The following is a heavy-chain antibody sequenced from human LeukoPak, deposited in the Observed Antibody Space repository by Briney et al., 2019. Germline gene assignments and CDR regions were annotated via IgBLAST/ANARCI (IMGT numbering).Heavy chain of an antibody. CDR1: GFTFSSYA. Sequence: PGRSLRLSCAASGFTFSSYAMSWVRQAPGKGLEWVSAISGSGGSTYYADSVKGRFTISRDNSKNTLYLQMNSLRAEDTAVYYCAKDYSGSFYFDYWGQGTLVTVSS. CDR2: ISGSGGST. V-gene: IGHV3-23*01. CDR3: AKDYSGSFYFDY. D-gene: IGHD1-26*01. J-gene: IGHJ4*02.